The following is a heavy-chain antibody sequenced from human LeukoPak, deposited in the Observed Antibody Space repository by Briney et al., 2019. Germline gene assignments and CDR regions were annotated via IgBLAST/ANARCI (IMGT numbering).Heavy chain of an antibody. V-gene: IGHV4-31*03. CDR3: ARDQGYCSGGSCYPYYYYGMDV. D-gene: IGHD2-15*01. CDR1: GGSISSGGYY. Sequence: PSETLSLTCTVSGGSISSGGYYWSWIRQHPGKGLEWIGYIYYSGGTYYNPSLKSRVTISVDTSKNQFSLKLSSVTAADTAVYYCARDQGYCSGGSCYPYYYYGMDVWGQGTTVTVSS. J-gene: IGHJ6*02. CDR2: IYYSGGT.